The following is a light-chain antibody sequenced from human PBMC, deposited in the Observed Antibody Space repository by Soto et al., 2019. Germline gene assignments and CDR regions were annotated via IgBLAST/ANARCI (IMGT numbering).Light chain of an antibody. CDR3: YRYTSYSEA. J-gene: IGKJ1*01. Sequence: DIRMTQSPSTLSGSVGDRVTITCRAGESISSWLAWYQQKPGKAPKLLIYKASTLKSGVPSRFSGSGSGAEFTLTIRSLQPDQFATYSCYRYTSYSEAFGQGTKVDI. CDR1: ESISSW. CDR2: KAS. V-gene: IGKV1-5*03.